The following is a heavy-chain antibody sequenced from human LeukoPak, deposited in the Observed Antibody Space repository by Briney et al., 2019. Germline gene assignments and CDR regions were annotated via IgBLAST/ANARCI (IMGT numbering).Heavy chain of an antibody. V-gene: IGHV4-30-4*08. CDR1: GDSISSGDYY. CDR2: IYYSGST. J-gene: IGHJ4*02. CDR3: AREGAARPIDY. D-gene: IGHD6-6*01. Sequence: SETLSLTCTVSGDSISSGDYYWSWIRQPPGKGLEWIGYIYYSGSTYYNPSLKSRVTISEDTSKNQFSLKLSSVTAADRAVYYCAREGAARPIDYWGQGTLVTVSS.